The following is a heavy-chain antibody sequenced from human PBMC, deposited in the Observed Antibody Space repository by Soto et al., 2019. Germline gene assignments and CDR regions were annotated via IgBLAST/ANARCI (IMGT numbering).Heavy chain of an antibody. CDR3: ASDATTSGIYS. CDR1: GGSISSGGYS. Sequence: SETLSLTCAVSGGSISSGGYSWSWIRQPPGKGLEWIGYIYHSGSTYYNPSLKSRVTISVDRSKNQFSLKLTSVTAADTAVYYFASDATTSGIYSWGQETVLTISS. D-gene: IGHD1-20*01. CDR2: IYHSGST. J-gene: IGHJ4*02. V-gene: IGHV4-30-2*01.